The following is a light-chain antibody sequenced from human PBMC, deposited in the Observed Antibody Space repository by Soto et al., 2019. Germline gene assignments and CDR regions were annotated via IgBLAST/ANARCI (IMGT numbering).Light chain of an antibody. Sequence: DIVMTQSPDSLAVCLGERATINCKSSQSVLYSSNNKNYLAWYQQKPGQPPKLLIYWASTRESGVPDRFSGSGSGTDFTLTISSLQAEDVAVYYCQQYYSTRTFGQGTKVEIK. CDR3: QQYYSTRT. CDR1: QSVLYSSNNKNY. V-gene: IGKV4-1*01. J-gene: IGKJ1*01. CDR2: WAS.